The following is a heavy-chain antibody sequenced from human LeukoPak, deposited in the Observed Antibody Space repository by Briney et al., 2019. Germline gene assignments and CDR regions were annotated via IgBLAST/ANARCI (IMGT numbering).Heavy chain of an antibody. CDR2: ISGSGGIT. V-gene: IGHV3-21*01. Sequence: GGSLRLSCAASGLTFSRYGMSWVRQAPGRGLEWVSTISGSGGITNYADSVKGRFTISRDNAKNSLYLQMNSLRAEDTAVYYCARFYYDSSGYYHPSSRDYWGQGTLVTVSS. CDR1: GLTFSRYG. CDR3: ARFYYDSSGYYHPSSRDY. D-gene: IGHD3-22*01. J-gene: IGHJ4*02.